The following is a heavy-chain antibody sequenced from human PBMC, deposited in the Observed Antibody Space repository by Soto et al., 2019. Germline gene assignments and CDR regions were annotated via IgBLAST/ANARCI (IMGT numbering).Heavy chain of an antibody. CDR1: GFTFSDHA. CDR2: ISGSGGST. CDR3: AKSLYCSGGSCYSGYWFDP. V-gene: IGHV3-23*01. Sequence: WRSKRLPNTAFGFTFSDHAMRCISQTPGKGLEWVSAISGSGGSTYYADSVKGRFTISRDNSKNTLYLQMNSLRAEDTAVYYCAKSLYCSGGSCYSGYWFDPWGQGTLVTVSS. J-gene: IGHJ5*02. D-gene: IGHD2-15*01.